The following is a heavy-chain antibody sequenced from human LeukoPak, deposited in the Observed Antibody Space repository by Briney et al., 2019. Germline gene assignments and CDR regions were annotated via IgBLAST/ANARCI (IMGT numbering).Heavy chain of an antibody. J-gene: IGHJ4*02. D-gene: IGHD6-13*01. V-gene: IGHV4-34*01. Sequence: SETLSLTCYLYGGSFSGYYWSWIRQSPGKGLEWIGEINQIGNTNYIPSLKSRATISVDRSKNQFSLKLSSVTAADTAVYYCARDSEQQYFDYWGQGTLVTVSS. CDR2: INQIGNT. CDR1: GGSFSGYY. CDR3: ARDSEQQYFDY.